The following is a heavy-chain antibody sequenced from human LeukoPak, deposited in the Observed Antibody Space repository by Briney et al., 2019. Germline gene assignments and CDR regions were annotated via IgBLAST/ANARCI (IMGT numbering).Heavy chain of an antibody. J-gene: IGHJ4*02. CDR1: GFTFSNYW. Sequence: PGGSLRLSCAASGFTFSNYWMTWVRQAPGKGLEWVANIKHDGSEDYYLDSVKGRFTISRDNAKSSMWLQMNSLRDEDTAVYYCAKVRTRADTAMVNGFDYWGQGTLVTVSS. CDR3: AKVRTRADTAMVNGFDY. CDR2: IKHDGSED. V-gene: IGHV3-7*01. D-gene: IGHD5-18*01.